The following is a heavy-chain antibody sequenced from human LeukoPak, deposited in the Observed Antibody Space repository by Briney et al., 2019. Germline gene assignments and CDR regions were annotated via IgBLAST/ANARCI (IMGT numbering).Heavy chain of an antibody. V-gene: IGHV4-34*01. D-gene: IGHD4-23*01. CDR2: INHSGST. J-gene: IGHJ4*02. CDR3: ARAPLTTVVTSPDY. Sequence: SETLSLTCAVYGGSFSGYYWSWIRQPPGKGLEWIGEINHSGSTNYNPSLKSRVTISVDTSKNQFSLKLSSVTAADTAVYYCARAPLTTVVTSPDYWGQGTLVTVSS. CDR1: GGSFSGYY.